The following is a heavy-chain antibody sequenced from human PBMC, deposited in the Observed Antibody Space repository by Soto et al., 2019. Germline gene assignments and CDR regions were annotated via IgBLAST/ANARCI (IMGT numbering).Heavy chain of an antibody. V-gene: IGHV4-31*03. D-gene: IGHD5-18*01. J-gene: IGHJ5*02. Sequence: SETLSLTCTVSGGSISSGGYYWSWVRQHPGKGLEWIGYIYYSGSTYYNPSLKSRVTISVDTSKNQFSLKLSSVTAADTAVYYCARAAASNWFDPWGQGTLVTVPQ. CDR1: GGSISSGGYY. CDR2: IYYSGST. CDR3: ARAAASNWFDP.